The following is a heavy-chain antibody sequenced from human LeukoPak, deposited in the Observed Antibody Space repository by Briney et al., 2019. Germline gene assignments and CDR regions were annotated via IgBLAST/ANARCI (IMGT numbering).Heavy chain of an antibody. J-gene: IGHJ5*02. CDR1: GYTFTSYG. Sequence: ASVKVSCKASGYTFTSYGISWVRQAPGQGLEWMGWISAYNGNTNYAQKLQGRVTMTTDTSTSTAYMELRSLRSDDTAVYYCEREVYYYDSSGYYHWGQGTLVTVSS. D-gene: IGHD3-22*01. V-gene: IGHV1-18*01. CDR2: ISAYNGNT. CDR3: EREVYYYDSSGYYH.